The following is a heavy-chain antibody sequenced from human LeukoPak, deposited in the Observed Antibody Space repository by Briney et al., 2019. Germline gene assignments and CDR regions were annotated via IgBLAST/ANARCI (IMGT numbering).Heavy chain of an antibody. CDR3: ARTNRGYCSSTSCYAQYYYYYYMDV. CDR1: GFTFSDYY. Sequence: GGSLRLSCAASGFTFSDYYMSWIRQAPGKGLEWVSYISSSGSTIYYADSVKGRFTISRDNAKNSLYLQMNSLRAEDTAVYYCARTNRGYCSSTSCYAQYYYYYYMDVWGKGTTVTVSS. J-gene: IGHJ6*03. CDR2: ISSSGSTI. V-gene: IGHV3-11*04. D-gene: IGHD2-2*01.